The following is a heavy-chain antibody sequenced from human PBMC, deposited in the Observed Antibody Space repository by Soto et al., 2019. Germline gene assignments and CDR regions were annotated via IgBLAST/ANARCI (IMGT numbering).Heavy chain of an antibody. CDR3: AGRGYSYGSPDY. Sequence: AGGSLRLSCAASGFTFSSYSMNWVRQAPGKGLEWVSYISSSSSTTYYADSVKGRFTISRDNAKNSLYLQMNSLRDEDTAVYYCAGRGYSYGSPDYWGQGTLVTVSS. D-gene: IGHD5-18*01. J-gene: IGHJ4*02. CDR2: ISSSSSTT. CDR1: GFTFSSYS. V-gene: IGHV3-48*02.